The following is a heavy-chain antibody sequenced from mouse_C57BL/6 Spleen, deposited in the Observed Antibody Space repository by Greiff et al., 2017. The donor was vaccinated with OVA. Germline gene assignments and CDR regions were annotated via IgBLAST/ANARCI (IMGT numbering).Heavy chain of an antibody. V-gene: IGHV5-4*01. D-gene: IGHD6-1*01. J-gene: IGHJ2*01. CDR1: GFTFSSYA. CDR2: ISDGGSYT. Sequence: EVMLVESGGGLVKPGGSLKLSCAASGFTFSSYAMSWVRQTPEKRLEWVATISDGGSYTYYPDNVKGRFTLSRDNAKNNLYLQMSHLKSENTAMYDCARDQPLGPRGYIDYWGQGTTLTVSS. CDR3: ARDQPLGPRGYIDY.